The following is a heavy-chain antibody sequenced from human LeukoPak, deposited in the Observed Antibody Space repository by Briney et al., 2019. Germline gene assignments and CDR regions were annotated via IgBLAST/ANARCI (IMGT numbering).Heavy chain of an antibody. D-gene: IGHD3-9*01. V-gene: IGHV3-30*04. CDR3: AKDYILTGYN. CDR1: GFSFSTYT. J-gene: IGHJ4*02. CDR2: ISYDGSNK. Sequence: PGGSLRLSCAASGFSFSTYTMNWVRQAPGKGLEWVAVISYDGSNKYYADSVKGRFTISRDNSKNTLYLQMNSLRAEDTAVYYCAKDYILTGYNWGQGTLVTVSS.